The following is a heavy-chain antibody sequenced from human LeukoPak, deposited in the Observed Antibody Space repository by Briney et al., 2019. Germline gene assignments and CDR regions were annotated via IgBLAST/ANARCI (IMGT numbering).Heavy chain of an antibody. J-gene: IGHJ4*02. CDR3: ARRGGHGGSFDY. Sequence: PSQTLSLTCTVSGGSISSGGYYWSWIRQPPGKGLEWIGYIYHRGSTNYNPSLKSRVTISVDTSKNQFSLKLSSVTAADTAVYYCARRGGHGGSFDYWGQGTLVTVSS. CDR1: GGSISSGGYY. CDR2: IYHRGST. V-gene: IGHV4-30-2*05. D-gene: IGHD4-23*01.